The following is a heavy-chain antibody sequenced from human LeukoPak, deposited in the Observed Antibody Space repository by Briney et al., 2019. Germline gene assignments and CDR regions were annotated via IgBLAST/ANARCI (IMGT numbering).Heavy chain of an antibody. CDR2: ISGSGGST. D-gene: IGHD3-22*01. Sequence: GGSLRLSCTAYGFTFSSYAMSWVRQAPGKGLEWVSAISGSGGSTYYADSVKGRFTISRDNSKNTLYLQMNSLRAEDTAVYYCAKDYYDSSGYAFDIWGQGTMVTVSS. J-gene: IGHJ3*02. V-gene: IGHV3-23*01. CDR1: GFTFSSYA. CDR3: AKDYYDSSGYAFDI.